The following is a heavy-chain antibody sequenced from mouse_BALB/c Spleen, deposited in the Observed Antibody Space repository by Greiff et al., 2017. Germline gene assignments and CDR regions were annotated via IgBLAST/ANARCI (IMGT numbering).Heavy chain of an antibody. CDR2: ISSGGGST. CDR1: GFAFSSYD. V-gene: IGHV5-12-1*01. Sequence: EVKLMESGGGLVKPGGSLKLSCAASGFAFSSYDMSWVRQTPEKRLEWVAYISSGGGSTYYPDTVKGRFTISRDNAKNTLYLQMSSLKSEDTAMYYCASVHYHDGYFDVWGAGTTVTVSS. D-gene: IGHD1-2*01. CDR3: ASVHYHDGYFDV. J-gene: IGHJ1*01.